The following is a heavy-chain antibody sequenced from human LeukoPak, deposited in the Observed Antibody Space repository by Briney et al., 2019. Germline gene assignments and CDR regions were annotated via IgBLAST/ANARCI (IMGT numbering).Heavy chain of an antibody. CDR1: GYTFASHG. CDR3: AREDYDFWSGYYDY. J-gene: IGHJ4*02. D-gene: IGHD3-3*01. V-gene: IGHV1-18*01. Sequence: ASVKVSCKATGYTFASHGISWVRQAPGQGLEWMGWISTYNGNTKYAQKLQGRVTMTRDTSTSTVYMELSSLRSEDTAVYYCAREDYDFWSGYYDYWGQGTLVTVSS. CDR2: ISTYNGNT.